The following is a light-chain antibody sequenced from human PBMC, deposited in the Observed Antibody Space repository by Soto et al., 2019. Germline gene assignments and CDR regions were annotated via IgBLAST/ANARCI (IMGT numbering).Light chain of an antibody. CDR1: SNDVGLYKY. CDR2: EVS. CDR3: SSYASSTALI. J-gene: IGLJ2*01. V-gene: IGLV2-14*01. Sequence: QSVLTQPASVSGSPGQSITISCTGTSNDVGLYKYVSWYQQHPGKAPKLIIYEVSNRPSGVSNRFSGSKSGNTASLTISGLQAEDEADYFCSSYASSTALIFGGGTKLPS.